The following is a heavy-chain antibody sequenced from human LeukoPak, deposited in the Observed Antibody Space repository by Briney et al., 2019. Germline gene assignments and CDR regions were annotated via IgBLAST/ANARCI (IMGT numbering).Heavy chain of an antibody. CDR1: GFTFSSYG. CDR3: ARVAGAGYYYYGMDV. J-gene: IGHJ6*02. CDR2: IWYDGSNK. V-gene: IGHV3-33*01. Sequence: PGGSLRLSCAASGFTFSSYGMHWVRQAPGKGLEWVAVIWYDGSNKYYADSVKGRFTISRDNSKNTLYLQMNSLRAEDTAVYYCARVAGAGYYYYGMDVWGQGTTVTVSS. D-gene: IGHD1-26*01.